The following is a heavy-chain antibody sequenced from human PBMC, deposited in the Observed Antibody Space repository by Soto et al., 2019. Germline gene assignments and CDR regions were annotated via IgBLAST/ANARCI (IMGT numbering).Heavy chain of an antibody. J-gene: IGHJ4*02. D-gene: IGHD1-26*01. CDR3: AKDYYRPFDY. Sequence: GGLRLSCAASGFTFSSYGMSWVRQAAGKGLEWVSGISGGGDNTYYADSVKGRFAISRDNSKNTLYLQMNTLRVEDTAIYYCAKDYYRPFDYLGQGTLVTVSS. CDR2: ISGGGDNT. CDR1: GFTFSSYG. V-gene: IGHV3-23*01.